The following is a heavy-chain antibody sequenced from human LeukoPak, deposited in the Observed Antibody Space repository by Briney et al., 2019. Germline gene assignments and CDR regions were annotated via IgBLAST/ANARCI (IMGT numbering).Heavy chain of an antibody. D-gene: IGHD6-13*01. Sequence: GSLRLSCAASGFTFSSYWMHWVRQAPGKGLEWVSSISSSSSYIYYADSVKGRFTISRDNAKNSLYLQMNSLRAEDTAVYYCARYSDYGMDVWGQGTTVTVSS. CDR3: ARYSDYGMDV. J-gene: IGHJ6*02. CDR2: ISSSSSYI. V-gene: IGHV3-21*01. CDR1: GFTFSSYW.